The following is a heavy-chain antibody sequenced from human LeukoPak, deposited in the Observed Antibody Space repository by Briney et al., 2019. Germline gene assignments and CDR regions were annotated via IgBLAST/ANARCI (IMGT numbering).Heavy chain of an antibody. CDR3: ARELGGIAAAAPTY. V-gene: IGHV3-33*01. CDR2: IWHDGSNR. D-gene: IGHD6-13*01. CDR1: GFTFSSYG. Sequence: GGSLRLSCAVSGFTFSSYGMYWVRQASGKGLEWVAVIWHDGSNRYYADSVKGRFTISRDNSKNTLYLQMNSLRAEDTAVYYCARELGGIAAAAPTYWGQGTLVTVSS. J-gene: IGHJ4*02.